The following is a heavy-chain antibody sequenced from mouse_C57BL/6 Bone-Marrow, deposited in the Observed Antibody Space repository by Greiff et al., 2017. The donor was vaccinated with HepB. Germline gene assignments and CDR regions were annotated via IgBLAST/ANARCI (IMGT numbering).Heavy chain of an antibody. CDR3: ARWLLLYYAMDY. CDR2: IDPSDSYT. D-gene: IGHD2-3*01. Sequence: QVQLQQPGAELVMPGASVKLSCKASGYTFTSYWMHWVKQRPGQGLEWIGEIDPSDSYTNYNQKFKGKSTLTVDKSSSTAYMQLSSLTSEDSAVYYCARWLLLYYAMDYWGQGTSVTVSS. CDR1: GYTFTSYW. V-gene: IGHV1-69*01. J-gene: IGHJ4*01.